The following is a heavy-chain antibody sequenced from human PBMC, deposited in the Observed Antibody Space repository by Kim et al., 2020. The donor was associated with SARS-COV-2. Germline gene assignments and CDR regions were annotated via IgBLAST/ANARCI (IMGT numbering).Heavy chain of an antibody. CDR1: GGSISSSNW. V-gene: IGHV4-4*02. CDR3: ARNPHITIFGVVNVNYYGMDV. D-gene: IGHD3-3*01. Sequence: SETLSLTCAVSGGSISSSNWWSWVRQPPGKGLEWIGEIYHSGSTNYNPSLKSRVTISVDKSKNQFSLKLSSVTAADTAVYYCARNPHITIFGVVNVNYYGMDVWGQGTTVTVSS. J-gene: IGHJ6*02. CDR2: IYHSGST.